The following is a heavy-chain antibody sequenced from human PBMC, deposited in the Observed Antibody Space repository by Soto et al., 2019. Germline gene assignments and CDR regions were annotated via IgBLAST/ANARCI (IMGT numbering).Heavy chain of an antibody. J-gene: IGHJ4*02. CDR2: ISYDGSNK. Sequence: GGSLRLSCAASGFTFSSYGMHWVRQAPGKGLEWVAVISYDGSNKYYADSVKGRFTISRDNSKNTLYLQMNSLRAEDTAVYYCAKEIAAAVGTPTAFDYWGQGTLVTVSS. CDR1: GFTFSSYG. V-gene: IGHV3-30*18. CDR3: AKEIAAAVGTPTAFDY. D-gene: IGHD6-13*01.